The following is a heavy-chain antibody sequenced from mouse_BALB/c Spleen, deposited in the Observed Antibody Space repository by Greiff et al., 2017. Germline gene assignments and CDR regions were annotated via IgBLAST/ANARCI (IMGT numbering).Heavy chain of an antibody. D-gene: IGHD3-1*01. CDR2: IYPGDGDT. CDR1: GYTFTSYW. V-gene: IGHV1-87*01. CDR3: ARGLRSDLFDY. Sequence: QVQLQQSGAELARPGASVKLSCKASGYTFTSYWMQWVKQRPGQGLEWIGAIYPGDGDTRYTQKFKGKATLTADKSSSTAYMQLSSLASEDSAVYYCARGLRSDLFDYWGQGTTLTVSS. J-gene: IGHJ2*01.